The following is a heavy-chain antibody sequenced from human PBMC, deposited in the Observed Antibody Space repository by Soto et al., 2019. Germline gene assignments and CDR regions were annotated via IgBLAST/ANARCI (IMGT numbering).Heavy chain of an antibody. Sequence: EAQLVESGGGLVKPGGSLRLSCSASGFTFSNYNMNWVRQAPGKGLEWVSSISSGSSYIYYADSVRGRFTISRDNAKNSLYLQLNSLRDEDTAVYYCARDFSNSWYFFDYWGRGTLVTVSS. CDR1: GFTFSNYN. J-gene: IGHJ4*02. CDR2: ISSGSSYI. CDR3: ARDFSNSWYFFDY. D-gene: IGHD6-13*01. V-gene: IGHV3-21*01.